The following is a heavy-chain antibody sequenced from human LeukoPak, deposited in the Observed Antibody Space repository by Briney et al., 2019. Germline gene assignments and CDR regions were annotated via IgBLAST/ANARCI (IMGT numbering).Heavy chain of an antibody. CDR1: GYTFTGYY. CDR3: ARGRMVYANSFDY. J-gene: IGHJ4*02. CDR2: INPNSGGT. Sequence: GASVTVSCKASGYTFTGYYMHWVRQAPGQGLEWMGWINPNSGGTNYAQKFQGRVTMTRDTSISTAYMELSRLRSDDTAVYYCARGRMVYANSFDYWGQGTLVTVSS. V-gene: IGHV1-2*02. D-gene: IGHD2-8*01.